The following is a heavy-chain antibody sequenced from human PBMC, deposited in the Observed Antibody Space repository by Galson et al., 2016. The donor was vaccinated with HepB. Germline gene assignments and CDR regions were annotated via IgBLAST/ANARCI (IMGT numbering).Heavy chain of an antibody. D-gene: IGHD6-13*01. CDR3: AKDIKIWDGSTADYYGMDV. J-gene: IGHJ6*04. Sequence: SLRLSCAASGFPFNDYDIHWVRQAPGKGLEWVSGINWNSSNIGYADSVKGRFTISRDNAKNSLYLQKNSLRAEDTALYYCAKDIKIWDGSTADYYGMDVWGKGTPVTVSS. CDR2: INWNSSNI. V-gene: IGHV3-9*01. CDR1: GFPFNDYD.